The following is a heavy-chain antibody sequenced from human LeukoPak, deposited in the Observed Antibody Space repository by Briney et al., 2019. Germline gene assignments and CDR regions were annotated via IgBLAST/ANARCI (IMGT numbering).Heavy chain of an antibody. V-gene: IGHV4-59*08. Sequence: SETLSLTCAVFSDSFSSYYWSWIRQPPGKGLEWIGNIYNIGSTNYNPSLKSRVTISVDTSKKQFSLKLGSVTAADTAVYYCARLRTGTYRFDYWGQGTLVTVSS. CDR1: SDSFSSYY. CDR2: IYNIGST. CDR3: ARLRTGTYRFDY. D-gene: IGHD1-26*01. J-gene: IGHJ4*02.